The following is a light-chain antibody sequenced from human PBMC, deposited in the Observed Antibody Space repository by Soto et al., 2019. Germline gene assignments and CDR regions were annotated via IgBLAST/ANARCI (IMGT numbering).Light chain of an antibody. J-gene: IGKJ1*01. CDR2: AAS. Sequence: DIQMTQSPSSLSASVGDRVTITCRASQGISTYLNWYQQKPGKAPKLLIYAASSLQGGVPSRFSGSESETDFTLTISSLQPEDFANYSCQQSYSTTWTFGQGT. CDR3: QQSYSTTWT. V-gene: IGKV1-39*01. CDR1: QGISTY.